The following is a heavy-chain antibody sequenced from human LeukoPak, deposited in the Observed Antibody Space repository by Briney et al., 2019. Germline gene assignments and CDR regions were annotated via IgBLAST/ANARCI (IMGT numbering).Heavy chain of an antibody. D-gene: IGHD2-15*01. CDR3: AKAVVPESRRPFGFDY. J-gene: IGHJ4*02. CDR2: ISVSGCSK. V-gene: IGHV3-23*01. Sequence: GGCLRLSCAASVFIFRRYAMSGVRQARGKGLEGVSAISVSGCSKYYADSLRGRLTLSRHNHKHTLYVAMNSLRAEDAAVYFCAKAVVPESRRPFGFDYWGQGTRVIVSS. CDR1: VFIFRRYA.